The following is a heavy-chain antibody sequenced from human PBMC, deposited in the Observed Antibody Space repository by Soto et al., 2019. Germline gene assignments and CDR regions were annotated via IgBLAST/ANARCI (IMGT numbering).Heavy chain of an antibody. J-gene: IGHJ4*02. CDR3: ANPCGLTRTAGSHYLHY. Sequence: EVQLLESGGDLVQPGGSLRLSCAASGFTFSSYAMSWVRQAPGKGLEWVSAISGDGGSTYFADSVRGRFTISRDSSRDTLYLQMNSLRAEDTAVYYCANPCGLTRTAGSHYLHYGGQGTLVTVSS. V-gene: IGHV3-23*01. CDR1: GFTFSSYA. CDR2: ISGDGGST. D-gene: IGHD1-7*01.